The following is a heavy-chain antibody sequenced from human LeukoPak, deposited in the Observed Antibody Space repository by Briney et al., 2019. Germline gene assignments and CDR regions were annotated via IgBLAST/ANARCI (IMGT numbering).Heavy chain of an antibody. CDR2: TRNKANSYTT. CDR1: GFTFSDHY. V-gene: IGHV3-72*01. J-gene: IGHJ3*02. D-gene: IGHD3-22*01. CDR3: ARRPYYYDSSGYLPNAFDI. Sequence: GGSLRLSCAASGFTFSDHYMDWVRQAPGKGLEWVGRTRNKANSYTTEYAASVKGRFTISRDDSKNSLYLQMNSLKTEDTAVYYCARRPYYYDSSGYLPNAFDIWGQGTMVTVSS.